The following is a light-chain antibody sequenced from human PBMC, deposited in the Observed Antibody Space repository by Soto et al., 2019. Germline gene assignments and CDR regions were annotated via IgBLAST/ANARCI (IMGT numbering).Light chain of an antibody. V-gene: IGLV1-40*01. CDR2: GNS. CDR1: SSNIGAGYD. Sequence: QSVLTQPPSVSGAPGQRVTISCTGSSSNIGAGYDVHWYQQLPGTAPKLLIYGNSNRPSGVPDRFSGSKSGTSASLAITGPRPEDGADYYCQSYDSSLSALVFGGGPKLPVL. CDR3: QSYDSSLSALV. J-gene: IGLJ2*01.